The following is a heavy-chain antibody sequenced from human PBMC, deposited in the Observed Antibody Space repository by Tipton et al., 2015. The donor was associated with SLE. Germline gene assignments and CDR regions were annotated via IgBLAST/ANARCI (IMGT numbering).Heavy chain of an antibody. CDR3: ARGGRGWEAPDY. J-gene: IGHJ4*02. CDR1: GFTFSDYG. Sequence: GSLRLSCAASGFTFSDYGMHWVRQAPGKGLDWVAFIRDDGSNKYYADSVKGRFTISRDNSKNTLALQMNSLRGEDTAVYYCARGGRGWEAPDYWGQGTLVTVSP. D-gene: IGHD1-26*01. CDR2: IRDDGSNK. V-gene: IGHV3-30*02.